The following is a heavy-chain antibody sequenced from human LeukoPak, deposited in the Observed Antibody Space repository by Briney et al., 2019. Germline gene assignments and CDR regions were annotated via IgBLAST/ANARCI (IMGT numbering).Heavy chain of an antibody. J-gene: IGHJ6*02. Sequence: ASVKVSCKASGYTFTGYYMHWVRQAPGQGLEWMGWMNPNSGNTGYAQKFQGRVTMTRNTYISTAYMELSSLRSEDTAVYYCASGLYVWGSSMDVWGQGTTVTVSS. D-gene: IGHD3-16*01. CDR1: GYTFTGYY. CDR3: ASGLYVWGSSMDV. V-gene: IGHV1-8*02. CDR2: MNPNSGNT.